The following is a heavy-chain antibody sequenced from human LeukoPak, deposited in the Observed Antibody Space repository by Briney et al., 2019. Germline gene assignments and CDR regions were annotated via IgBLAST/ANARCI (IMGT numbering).Heavy chain of an antibody. CDR2: IYYSGST. Sequence: PSETLSLTCTVSGGSISSGDYYWSWIRQPPGKGLEWIGYIYYSGSTYCNPSLKSRVTVSVDTSKNQFSPKLSSVTAADTAVYYCARGEVVPAAVTWGQGTLVTVSS. J-gene: IGHJ5*02. CDR1: GGSISSGDYY. D-gene: IGHD2-2*01. CDR3: ARGEVVPAAVT. V-gene: IGHV4-30-4*08.